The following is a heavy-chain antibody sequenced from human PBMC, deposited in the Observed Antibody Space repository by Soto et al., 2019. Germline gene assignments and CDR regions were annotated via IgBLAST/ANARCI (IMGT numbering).Heavy chain of an antibody. CDR3: AKVDYFDFWSGSWFDP. CDR1: GFNFSLYP. Sequence: PGASLRLSYVASGFNFSLYPMSGVRQAPGEGLQWVSTCSGSGGTTYYADSVKGRFSVSRDNSKNTLYLQMKSLRVDDTAVYYCAKVDYFDFWSGSWFDPWGQGTLVTSPQ. V-gene: IGHV3-23*01. CDR2: CSGSGGTT. J-gene: IGHJ5*02. D-gene: IGHD3-3*01.